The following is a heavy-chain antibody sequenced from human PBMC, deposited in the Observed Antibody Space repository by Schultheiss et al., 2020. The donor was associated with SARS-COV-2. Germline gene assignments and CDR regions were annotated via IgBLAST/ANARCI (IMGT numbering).Heavy chain of an antibody. CDR3: ARERDYGDHDY. Sequence: GGSLRLSCAASGFTFSSYAMSWVRQAPGKGLEWVSAISGSGGSTYYADSVKGRFTISRDNSRNMLSLQMNSLRAEDTAVYYCARERDYGDHDYWGQGTLVTVSS. D-gene: IGHD4-17*01. J-gene: IGHJ4*02. V-gene: IGHV3-23*01. CDR2: ISGSGGST. CDR1: GFTFSSYA.